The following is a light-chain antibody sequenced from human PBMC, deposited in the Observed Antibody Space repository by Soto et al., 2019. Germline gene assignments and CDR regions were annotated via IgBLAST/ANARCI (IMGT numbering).Light chain of an antibody. V-gene: IGKV3-11*01. CDR2: DAS. CDR3: LLRGYWPRP. J-gene: IGKJ1*01. Sequence: EIVLTQSPATLSLSPGERATLSCRASQSVNNYLSWYQLKPGQGPRLVIFDASNRATGIPVRFSGSGSGTDFTLTISSLEPEDFAFYYCLLRGYWPRPFGQGTKVEIK. CDR1: QSVNNY.